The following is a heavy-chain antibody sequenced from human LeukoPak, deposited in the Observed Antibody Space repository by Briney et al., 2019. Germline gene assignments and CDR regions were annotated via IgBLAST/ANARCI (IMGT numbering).Heavy chain of an antibody. CDR1: GFTLRNYW. D-gene: IGHD5-24*01. Sequence: GGSLRLFCAASGFTLRNYWMHWVRQAPGKGLVWVSHINGDGSNTGYADSVKGRFTISRDNAKNTLYLQINSLRAEDTAVYYCARGNYPSSFDSWGQGTLVTVSS. J-gene: IGHJ4*02. CDR3: ARGNYPSSFDS. CDR2: INGDGSNT. V-gene: IGHV3-74*01.